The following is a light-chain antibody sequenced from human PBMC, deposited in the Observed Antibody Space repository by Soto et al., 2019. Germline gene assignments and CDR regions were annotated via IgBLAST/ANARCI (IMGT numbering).Light chain of an antibody. J-gene: IGLJ2*01. CDR3: YSYSGSNTFLV. CDR1: NSDVGSYGL. Sequence: QSALTQPASVSGSPGQSITISCTGANSDVGSYGLVSWYQQHPGKAPRLIIFEATKRPSGVSDRFSGSRSGDSASLTISGLQAEDEAEYYCYSYSGSNTFLVFGGGTKLTVL. CDR2: EAT. V-gene: IGLV2-23*02.